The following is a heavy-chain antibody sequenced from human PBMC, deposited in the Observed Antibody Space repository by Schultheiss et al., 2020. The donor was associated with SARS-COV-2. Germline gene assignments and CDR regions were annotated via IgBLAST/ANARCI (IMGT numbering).Heavy chain of an antibody. V-gene: IGHV4-30-2*01. CDR3: AGWPGGYDWGAFDI. J-gene: IGHJ3*02. Sequence: SQTLSLTCAVSGGSISSGGYSWSWIRQPPGKGLEWIGEINHSGSTNYNPSLKSRVTISVDTSKNQFSLKLSSVTAADTAVYFCAGWPGGYDWGAFDIWGQGTMVTVSS. D-gene: IGHD5-12*01. CDR2: INHSGST. CDR1: GGSISSGGYS.